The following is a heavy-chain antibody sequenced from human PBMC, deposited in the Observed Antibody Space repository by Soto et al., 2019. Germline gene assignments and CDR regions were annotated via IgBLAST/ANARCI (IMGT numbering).Heavy chain of an antibody. J-gene: IGHJ4*02. CDR1: GDSINDKP. D-gene: IGHD3-10*01. V-gene: IGHV4-59*01. CDR3: ARDYMGSLDY. CDR2: ISKTGSA. Sequence: QVQLQESGPGLVKPSETLSLTCTVSGDSINDKPWGWIRQPPGKGLEWIGYISKTGSANHNPSLKSRVTMSMDMAKNQFSLSLSSVTAADTAVYYCARDYMGSLDYWGQGTLVTVSS.